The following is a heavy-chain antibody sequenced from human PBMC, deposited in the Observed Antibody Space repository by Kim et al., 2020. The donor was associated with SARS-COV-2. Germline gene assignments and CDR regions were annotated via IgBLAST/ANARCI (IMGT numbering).Heavy chain of an antibody. CDR3: AKISGYAVTTKALHS. CDR1: GFTFSNYG. CDR2: ISDSGGGT. V-gene: IGHV3-23*01. J-gene: IGHJ4*02. D-gene: IGHD4-17*01. Sequence: GGSLRLSCAASGFTFSNYGMRWIRQAPGKGLEWVSSISDSGGGTYYADSVKGRFTISRDNSKNTLYLQMNSLRAEDTALYYCAKISGYAVTTKALHSWGQRTLVTVSS.